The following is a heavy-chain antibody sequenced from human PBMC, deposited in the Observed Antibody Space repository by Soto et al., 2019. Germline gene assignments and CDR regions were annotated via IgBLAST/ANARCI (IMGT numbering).Heavy chain of an antibody. CDR3: ARLVGCSGGSCYREIDY. CDR1: GGSISSYY. J-gene: IGHJ4*02. CDR2: IYYSGST. V-gene: IGHV4-59*08. D-gene: IGHD2-15*01. Sequence: SETLSLTCTVSGGSISSYYWSWIRQPPGKGLEWIGYIYYSGSTNYNPSLKSRVTISVDTSKNQFSLKLSSVTAADTAAYYCARLVGCSGGSCYREIDYWGQGTLVTSPQ.